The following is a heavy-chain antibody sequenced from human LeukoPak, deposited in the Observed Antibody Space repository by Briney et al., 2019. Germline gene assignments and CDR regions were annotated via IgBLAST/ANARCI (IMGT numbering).Heavy chain of an antibody. CDR1: GGSFSGYY. J-gene: IGHJ4*02. CDR2: INHSGST. D-gene: IGHD3-10*01. Sequence: SETLSLTCAVYGGSFSGYYWSWIRQPPGKGLEWIGEINHSGSTNYNPSLKSRVTISVDTSKNQFSLKLSPVTAADTAVYYCARVLLWFGEPQYYFDYWGQGTLVTVSS. V-gene: IGHV4-34*01. CDR3: ARVLLWFGEPQYYFDY.